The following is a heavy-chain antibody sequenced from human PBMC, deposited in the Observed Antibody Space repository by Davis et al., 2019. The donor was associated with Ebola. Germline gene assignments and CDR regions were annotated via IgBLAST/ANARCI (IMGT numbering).Heavy chain of an antibody. CDR1: GGSVSSGSYY. V-gene: IGHV4-61*01. J-gene: IGHJ3*02. Sequence: PSETLSLTCTVSGGSVSSGSYYWSWIRQPPGKGLEWIGYIHYSGSTNYNPSLKSRVTISVDTSKNQFSLRLSSVTAADTAVYYCARDRDGYSAFDIWGQGTMVTVSS. D-gene: IGHD5-24*01. CDR3: ARDRDGYSAFDI. CDR2: IHYSGST.